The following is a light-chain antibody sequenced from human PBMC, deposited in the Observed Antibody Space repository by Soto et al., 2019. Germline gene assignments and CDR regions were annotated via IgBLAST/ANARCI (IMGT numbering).Light chain of an antibody. V-gene: IGKV3-20*01. CDR1: QSISSNY. Sequence: ESVLTQSPGTLPLSPGERAILSCRASQSISSNYLAWYQQPPSQATRLLIYAASSRATGIPDRFSGSGSGTDFTLTISRLEPDYVAKDYCQQDGISPLTFGGGTKVEIK. CDR2: AAS. J-gene: IGKJ4*01. CDR3: QQDGISPLT.